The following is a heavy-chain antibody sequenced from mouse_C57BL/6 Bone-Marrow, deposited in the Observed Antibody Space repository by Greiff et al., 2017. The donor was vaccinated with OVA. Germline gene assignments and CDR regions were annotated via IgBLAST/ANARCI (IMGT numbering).Heavy chain of an antibody. CDR3: ARQRGYYDYERTWFAY. Sequence: EVKLMESGGDLVKPGGSLKLSCAASGFTFSSYGMSWVRQTPDKRLEWVATISSGGSYTYYPDSVKGRFTISRDNAKNTLYLQMSSLKSEDTAMYYCARQRGYYDYERTWFAYWGQGTTLTVSS. CDR2: ISSGGSYT. CDR1: GFTFSSYG. J-gene: IGHJ2*01. V-gene: IGHV5-6*01. D-gene: IGHD2-4*01.